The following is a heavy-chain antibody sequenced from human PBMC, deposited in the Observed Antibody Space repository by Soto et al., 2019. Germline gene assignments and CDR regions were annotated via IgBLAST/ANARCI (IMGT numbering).Heavy chain of an antibody. J-gene: IGHJ6*02. D-gene: IGHD1-20*01. CDR3: ARQAITGIANYYYYYGMDV. CDR2: IYYSGST. V-gene: IGHV4-39*01. Sequence: QLQLQESGPGLVKPSETLSLTCTVSGGSISSSSYYWGWIRQPPGKGLEWIGSIYYSGSTYYNPSLKSRVTISVDTSKNQFSLKLSSVTAADTAVYYCARQAITGIANYYYYYGMDVWGQGTTVTVSS. CDR1: GGSISSSSYY.